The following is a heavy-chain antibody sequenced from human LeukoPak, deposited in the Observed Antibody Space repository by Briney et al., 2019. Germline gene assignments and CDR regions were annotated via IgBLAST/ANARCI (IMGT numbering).Heavy chain of an antibody. CDR3: ARDAIEFSGWFDP. D-gene: IGHD3-10*01. CDR1: GGAISNDGYF. V-gene: IGHV4-31*11. Sequence: SETLSLTCAVSGGAISNDGYFWSWIRQRPGKGLEWIGYIHYSGRTFYNSSLNSRVTISVGAAQNLVSLKLDSVTAADTGVYYCARDAIEFSGWFDPWGPGTLVTVSS. J-gene: IGHJ5*02. CDR2: IHYSGRT.